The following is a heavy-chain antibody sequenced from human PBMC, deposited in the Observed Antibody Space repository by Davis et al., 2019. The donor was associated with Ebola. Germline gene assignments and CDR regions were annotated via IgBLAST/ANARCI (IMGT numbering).Heavy chain of an antibody. CDR1: GFTYSSSA. D-gene: IGHD1-26*01. V-gene: IGHV3-23*01. CDR2: IGSGGGSI. J-gene: IGHJ4*02. Sequence: PGGSLRLSCAASGFTYSSSAMSWGRQAPGQGLEWVSSIGSGGGSIYYADSVKGRFTISRDNSKNTLYLQMNSLRAEDTAVYYCAKAGHCGNYCSFDSWGQGTLVTVSS. CDR3: AKAGHCGNYCSFDS.